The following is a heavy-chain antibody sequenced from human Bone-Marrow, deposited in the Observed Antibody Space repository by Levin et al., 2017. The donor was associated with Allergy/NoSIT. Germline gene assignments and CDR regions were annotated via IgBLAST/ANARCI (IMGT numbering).Heavy chain of an antibody. V-gene: IGHV4-34*01. Sequence: PSETLSLTCAVYGGSFSGYYWSWIRQPPGKGLEWIGEINHSGSTNYNPSLKSRVTISVDTSKNQFSLKLSSVTAADTAVYYCARGPSTSSDYWGQGTLVTVSS. CDR3: ARGPSTSSDY. J-gene: IGHJ4*02. D-gene: IGHD2-2*01. CDR2: INHSGST. CDR1: GGSFSGYY.